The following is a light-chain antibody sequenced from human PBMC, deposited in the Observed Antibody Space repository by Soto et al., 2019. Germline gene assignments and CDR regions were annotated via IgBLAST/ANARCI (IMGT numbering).Light chain of an antibody. V-gene: IGKV1-5*03. J-gene: IGKJ1*01. CDR3: QQYNSYSWT. CDR1: QSISSW. Sequence: DIQMTQSPSTLSASVGDRVTITCRASQSISSWLAWYQQKPGKAPKLLIYKASSLESGVPSRFSGSGSETEFTLTISSLQPDDFATYYCQQYNSYSWTFGQGTKAEIK. CDR2: KAS.